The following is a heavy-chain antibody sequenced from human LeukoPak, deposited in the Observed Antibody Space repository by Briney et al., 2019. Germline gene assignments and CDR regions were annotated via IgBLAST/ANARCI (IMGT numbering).Heavy chain of an antibody. CDR3: VRGGLSSSWFDP. V-gene: IGHV3-30*03. D-gene: IGHD2/OR15-2a*01. CDR2: TSYDERTK. J-gene: IGHJ5*02. CDR1: GFTFNRDW. Sequence: GGSLRLSCAASGFTFNRDWTAWVREAPGKGLEWVAVTSYDERTKFYSDSVRGRFSISRDNSKNTLYLQMSSLRIEDTAVYYCVRGGLSSSWFDPWGQGILVTVSS.